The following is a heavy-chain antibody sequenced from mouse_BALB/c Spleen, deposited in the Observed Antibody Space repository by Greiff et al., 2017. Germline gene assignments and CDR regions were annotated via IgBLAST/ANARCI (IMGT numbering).Heavy chain of an antibody. CDR2: IRLKSNNYAT. V-gene: IGHV6-6*02. D-gene: IGHD2-14*01. CDR3: TSAYYRYGLAYYDGKGL. Sequence: EVQLVESGGGLVQPGGSLKLSCVASGFTFSNYWMNWVRQSPEKGLEWVAEIRLKSNNYATNYAESVKGRFTISRDYSKSSVYLQMNNVRAEDTGNYYCTSAYYRYGLAYYDGKGLWGQGTSVTVS. CDR1: GFTFSNYW. J-gene: IGHJ4*01.